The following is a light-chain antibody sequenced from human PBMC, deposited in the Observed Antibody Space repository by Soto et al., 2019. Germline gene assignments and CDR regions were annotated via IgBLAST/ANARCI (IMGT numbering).Light chain of an antibody. CDR1: QSIRSY. CDR2: AAS. V-gene: IGKV1-39*01. Sequence: DIQMTQSPSSLSASVGDRVTIACRASQSIRSYLNWYQQKPGKAPKLLIYAASNLQSGVPSRFSGSGSGTDFTLTISSLLPEDFATYYCQHYDSYLYTFGQGTRLEIK. J-gene: IGKJ5*01. CDR3: QHYDSYLYT.